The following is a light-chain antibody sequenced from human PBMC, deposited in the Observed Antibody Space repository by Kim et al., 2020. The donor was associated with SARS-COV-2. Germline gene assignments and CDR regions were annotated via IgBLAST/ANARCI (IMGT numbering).Light chain of an antibody. CDR3: NSRDSSGPVV. Sequence: VALGQTVRITCQGDSIRSYYASWDQQKPGQAPVLVIYGKNNRPSGIPDRFSGSSSGNTASLTITGAQAEDEADYYCNSRDSSGPVVFGGGTQLTVL. V-gene: IGLV3-19*01. J-gene: IGLJ2*01. CDR1: SIRSYY. CDR2: GKN.